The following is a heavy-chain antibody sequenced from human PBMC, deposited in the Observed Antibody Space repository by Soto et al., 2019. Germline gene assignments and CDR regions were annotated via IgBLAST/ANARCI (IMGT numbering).Heavy chain of an antibody. CDR3: AKGINYYDSSGDSWFDP. V-gene: IGHV4-30-2*01. CDR1: GGSINSGRYS. Sequence: SETLSLTCTVSGGSINSGRYSWIWIRQPPGAGLEWIGHMYHIGTTYYNPSLKSRVTMSVDTSKNQFSLKLSSETAADTAIYYCAKGINYYDSSGDSWFDPWGQGTLVTVSS. CDR2: MYHIGTT. J-gene: IGHJ5*02. D-gene: IGHD3-22*01.